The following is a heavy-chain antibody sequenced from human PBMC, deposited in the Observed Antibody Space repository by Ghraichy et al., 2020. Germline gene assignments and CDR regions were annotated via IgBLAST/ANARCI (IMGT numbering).Heavy chain of an antibody. CDR3: ARDVSSYPHSYFDL. J-gene: IGHJ2*01. CDR1: GGSISSGGYY. Sequence: SETLSLTCTVSGGSISSGGYYCSWIRQHPGKGLEWIGYIYYSGSTYYNPSLKSRVTISVDTSKNQFSLKLSSVTAADTAVYYCARDVSSYPHSYFDLWGRGTLVTVSS. CDR2: IYYSGST. V-gene: IGHV4-31*03.